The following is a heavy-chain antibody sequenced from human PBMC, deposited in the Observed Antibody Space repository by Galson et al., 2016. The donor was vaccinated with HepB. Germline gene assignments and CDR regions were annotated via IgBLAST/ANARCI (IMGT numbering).Heavy chain of an antibody. V-gene: IGHV3-33*01. CDR1: GFSFSSFG. CDR2: IWYDGSNK. Sequence: SLRLSCAASGFSFSSFGMHWVRQAPGKGLEWVAVIWYDGSNKYYADSVKGRFAISRDNSKNTLYLQMNSLRAEDTAVYYCARDPSIIAAAGRCDFGGQGTLVTVSA. D-gene: IGHD6-13*01. CDR3: ARDPSIIAAAGRCDF. J-gene: IGHJ4*02.